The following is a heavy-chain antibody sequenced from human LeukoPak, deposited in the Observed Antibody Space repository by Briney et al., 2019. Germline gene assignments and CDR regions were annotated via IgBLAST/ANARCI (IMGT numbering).Heavy chain of an antibody. V-gene: IGHV3-74*01. D-gene: IGHD3-10*01. CDR2: ISIDGSKT. J-gene: IGHJ4*02. CDR3: VRGFRATLGSIDF. CDR1: GFTFSSYA. Sequence: PGGSLRLSCAASGFTFSSYAMSWVRQAPGEGLMWVSRISIDGSKTTYADSVQGRFTISRDSAKNTLYLQMNSLRDEDTAVYYCVRGFRATLGSIDFWGQGTLVTVSS.